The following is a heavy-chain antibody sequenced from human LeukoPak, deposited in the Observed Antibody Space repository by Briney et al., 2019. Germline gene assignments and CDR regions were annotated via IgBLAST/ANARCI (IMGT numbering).Heavy chain of an antibody. CDR3: ATTATGGVIAHFDY. CDR1: GYTLTELS. D-gene: IGHD3-16*02. J-gene: IGHJ4*02. Sequence: ASVNVSFKVSGYTLTELSMHWVRQAPGKGLEWMGGFDPEDGETIYAQKFQGRVTMTEDTSTDTAYMELSSLRSEDTAVYYCATTATGGVIAHFDYWGQGTLVTVSS. V-gene: IGHV1-24*01. CDR2: FDPEDGET.